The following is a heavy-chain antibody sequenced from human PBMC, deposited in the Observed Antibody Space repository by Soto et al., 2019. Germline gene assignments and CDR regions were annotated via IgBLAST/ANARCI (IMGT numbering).Heavy chain of an antibody. CDR3: ARAPYDFWSGSRGWFDP. D-gene: IGHD3-3*01. V-gene: IGHV3-7*03. CDR1: GFTFSSYW. J-gene: IGHJ5*02. Sequence: EVQLVESGGGLVQPGGSLRLSCAASGFTFSSYWMSWVRQAPGQGLEWVANIKQDGSEKYYVDSVKGRFTISRDNAKNSLCLQMNGLRAEDTAVYYCARAPYDFWSGSRGWFDPWGQGTLVTVSS. CDR2: IKQDGSEK.